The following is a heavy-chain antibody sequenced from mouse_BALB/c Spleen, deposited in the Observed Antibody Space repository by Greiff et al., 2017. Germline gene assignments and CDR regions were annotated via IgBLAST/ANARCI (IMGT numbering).Heavy chain of an antibody. CDR2: ISSGGSYT. CDR1: GFTFSSYT. J-gene: IGHJ3*01. D-gene: IGHD4-1*01. Sequence: DVMLVESGGGLVKPGGSLKLSCAASGFTFSSYTMSWVRQTPEKRLEWVATISSGGSYTYYPDSVKGRFTISRDNAKNTLYLQMSSLKSEDTAMYYCTRDGLGPFAYWGQGTLVTVSA. V-gene: IGHV5-6-4*01. CDR3: TRDGLGPFAY.